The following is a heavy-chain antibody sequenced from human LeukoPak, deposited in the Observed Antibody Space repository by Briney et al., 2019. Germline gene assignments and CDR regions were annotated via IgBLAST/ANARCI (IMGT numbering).Heavy chain of an antibody. J-gene: IGHJ5*02. CDR3: ARVIDYYDNWFDP. V-gene: IGHV3-21*01. Sequence: GGSLRLSCAASGFTLSSYTMNWVRQAPGKGLEWVSYISSSGRYIYYADSVKGRFTISRDNAKNTLYLQMNSLRAEDTAVYYCARVIDYYDNWFDPWGQGTLVTVSS. CDR1: GFTLSSYT. CDR2: ISSSGRYI. D-gene: IGHD3-22*01.